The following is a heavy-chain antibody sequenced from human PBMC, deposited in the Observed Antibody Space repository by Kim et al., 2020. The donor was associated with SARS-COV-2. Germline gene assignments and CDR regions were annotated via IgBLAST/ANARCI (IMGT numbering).Heavy chain of an antibody. J-gene: IGHJ6*02. CDR3: ARDRARYDYGLDV. Sequence: GGSLRLSCAASGFTFTNYWIHWVRQAPGKGLVWVSHINSDGTATNYADSVKGRFTISRDNAKNTVYLQMNSLRVEDTAVYYCARDRARYDYGLDVWGQGTTVTVSS. CDR2: INSDGTAT. CDR1: GFTFTNYW. V-gene: IGHV3-74*01. D-gene: IGHD3-3*01.